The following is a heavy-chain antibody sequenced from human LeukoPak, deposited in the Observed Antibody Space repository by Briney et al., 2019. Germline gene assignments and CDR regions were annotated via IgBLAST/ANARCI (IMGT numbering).Heavy chain of an antibody. Sequence: GSLRLSCAASGFTFGSYAMNWVRQAPGKGLEWVSTISGSGGSTYYADSVKGRFTISRDNSKNTLYLQMNSLRAEDTAVYYCAKPMYYYDSSGYPDYWGQGTLVTVSS. CDR1: GFTFGSYA. CDR3: AKPMYYYDSSGYPDY. V-gene: IGHV3-23*01. CDR2: ISGSGGST. J-gene: IGHJ4*02. D-gene: IGHD3-22*01.